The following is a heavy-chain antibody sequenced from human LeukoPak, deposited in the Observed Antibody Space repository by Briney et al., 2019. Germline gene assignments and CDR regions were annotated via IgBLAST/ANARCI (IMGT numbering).Heavy chain of an antibody. D-gene: IGHD2-2*01. CDR3: ARRGPSTGNYYFDY. J-gene: IGHJ4*02. CDR1: GGSTSPYY. V-gene: IGHV4-59*08. CDR2: IYYSGNT. Sequence: SETLSLTCTVSGGSTSPYYWNWIRQPPGKGLEWTGYIYYSGNTNYNSSLTSRVTISVDTSKNQISLRLTSVTAADTAVYYCARRGPSTGNYYFDYWGQGTLVTVSS.